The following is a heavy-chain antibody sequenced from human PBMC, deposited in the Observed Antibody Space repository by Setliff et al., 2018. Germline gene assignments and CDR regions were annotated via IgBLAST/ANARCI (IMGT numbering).Heavy chain of an antibody. CDR2: IFYGGST. CDR1: GASISSSSYY. Sequence: TLSLTCTVSGASISSSSYYWAWIRQPPGRGLELIGSIFYGGSTYYNPSLKSRVTISIDASKNQFSLKLDSVTAADTAVYYCARVIPYYFDSWGQGTLVTVSS. V-gene: IGHV4-39*07. CDR3: ARVIPYYFDS. J-gene: IGHJ4*02.